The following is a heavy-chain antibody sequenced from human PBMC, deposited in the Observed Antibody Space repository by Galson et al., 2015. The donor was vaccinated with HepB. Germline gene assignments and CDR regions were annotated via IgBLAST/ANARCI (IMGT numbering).Heavy chain of an antibody. D-gene: IGHD3-10*01. CDR3: AKASFHYGSGSYYTIDY. Sequence: SLRLSCAASRFTFSNYGIHWVRQAPGKGLEWVAVISYDGINKHYTDSVKGRFTISRDNSRNTLYLQMNSLRAEDTAVYYCAKASFHYGSGSYYTIDYLGQGTLVTVSS. J-gene: IGHJ4*02. V-gene: IGHV3-30*18. CDR2: ISYDGINK. CDR1: RFTFSNYG.